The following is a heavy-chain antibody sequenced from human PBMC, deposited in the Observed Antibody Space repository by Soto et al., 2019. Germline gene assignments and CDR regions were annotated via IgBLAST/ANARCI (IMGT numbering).Heavy chain of an antibody. CDR1: GGSISSSNW. CDR3: ARVSGSSYYGMDV. D-gene: IGHD1-26*01. CDR2: IYHSGST. Sequence: QVQLQESGPGLVKPSGTLSLTCAVSGGSISSSNWWSWVRQPPGKGLEWIGEIYHSGSTNYNPSLKSRVTISVDKSTNQVSLTLSSVTAADTAVYYCARVSGSSYYGMDVWGQGTTVTVSS. J-gene: IGHJ6*02. V-gene: IGHV4-4*02.